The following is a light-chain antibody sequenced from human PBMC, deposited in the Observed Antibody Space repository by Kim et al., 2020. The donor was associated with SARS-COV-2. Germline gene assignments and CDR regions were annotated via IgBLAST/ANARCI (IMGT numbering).Light chain of an antibody. J-gene: IGKJ1*01. V-gene: IGKV1-39*01. Sequence: DIQMTQSPSSLSASVGDRVTITCRASQSISSYLNWYQQKPGKAPKLLIYAASSLQSGVPSRFSGSGSGKDFPLPIRRQPPEDFATYYFQQSYRTPWTFRQGNQVDI. CDR2: AAS. CDR1: QSISSY. CDR3: QQSYRTPWT.